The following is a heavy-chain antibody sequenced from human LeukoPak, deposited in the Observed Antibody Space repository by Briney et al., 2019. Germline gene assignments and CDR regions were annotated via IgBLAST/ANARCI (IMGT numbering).Heavy chain of an antibody. V-gene: IGHV3-30-3*01. CDR1: GFTFSSYA. CDR3: ARDPSDPLRYFDWSLQASYYFDY. J-gene: IGHJ4*02. Sequence: PGGSLRLSCAASGFTFSSYAMHWVRQAPGKGLEWVAVISYDGSNKYYADSVKGRFTISRDNSKNTLYLQMNSLRAEDTAVYYCARDPSDPLRYFDWSLQASYYFDYWGQGTLVTVSS. D-gene: IGHD3-9*01. CDR2: ISYDGSNK.